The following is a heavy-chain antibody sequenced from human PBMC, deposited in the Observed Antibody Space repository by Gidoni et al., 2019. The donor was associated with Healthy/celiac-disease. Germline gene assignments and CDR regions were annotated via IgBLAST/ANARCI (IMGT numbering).Heavy chain of an antibody. V-gene: IGHV3-48*01. J-gene: IGHJ5*02. CDR1: GFTFSSYS. CDR2: ISSSSSTI. D-gene: IGHD3-22*01. Sequence: EVQLVESGGVLVQPGGSLTLSCSSSGFTFSSYSMNWVRQAPGKGLEWVSYISSSSSTIYYADSVKGRFTISRDNAKNSLYLQMNSLRGEDTDVYYCARDLNYYDSSAVTWGQGTLVTVSS. CDR3: ARDLNYYDSSAVT.